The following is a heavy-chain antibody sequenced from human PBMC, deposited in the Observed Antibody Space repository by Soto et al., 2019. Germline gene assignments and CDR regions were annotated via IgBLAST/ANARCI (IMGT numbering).Heavy chain of an antibody. Sequence: EVQLLESGGGLVQPGGSLRLSCAASGITISNYPRRWFRMPPGKGLNWVPGIRGSGDRTYYADSAKGRFTISKDVSRNSLSLQLDSLGVEDTAVYFCVKDDGGYPSTAPHWGQGTLVTVSS. D-gene: IGHD3-22*01. CDR2: IRGSGDRT. CDR3: VKDDGGYPSTAPH. J-gene: IGHJ4*02. V-gene: IGHV3-23*01. CDR1: GITISNYP.